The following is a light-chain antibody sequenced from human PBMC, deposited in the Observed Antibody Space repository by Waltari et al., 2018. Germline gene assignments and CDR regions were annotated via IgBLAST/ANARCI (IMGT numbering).Light chain of an antibody. J-gene: IGLJ2*01. CDR1: SSDVGGYTY. Sequence: QSALTQPASVSGSPGQSITISCTGPSSDVGGYTYVPWYQQHPGKAPKLLIYDNNKRPSGIPDRFSGSKSGTSATLGITGLQTGDEADYYCGTWDSSLRGGVFGGGTKLTVL. CDR2: DNN. CDR3: GTWDSSLRGGV. V-gene: IGLV1-51*01.